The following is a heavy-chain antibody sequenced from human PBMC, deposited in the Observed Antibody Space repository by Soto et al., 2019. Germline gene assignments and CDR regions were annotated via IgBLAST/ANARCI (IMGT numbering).Heavy chain of an antibody. Sequence: ASVKVSCKVSGYTLTELSMHWVRQAPGKGLEWMGGFDPEDGETIYAQKFQGRVTMTEDTSTDTAYMELSSLRSEDTAVYYCATKMLCGTLLGLHDYWGQGTFVTVSS. D-gene: IGHD5-12*01. V-gene: IGHV1-24*01. CDR3: ATKMLCGTLLGLHDY. CDR1: GYTLTELS. CDR2: FDPEDGET. J-gene: IGHJ4*02.